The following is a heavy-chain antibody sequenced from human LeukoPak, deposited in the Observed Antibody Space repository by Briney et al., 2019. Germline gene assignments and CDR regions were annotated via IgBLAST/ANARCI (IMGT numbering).Heavy chain of an antibody. CDR2: IKSKTDGGTT. D-gene: IGHD1-26*01. Sequence: PGGSLSLSCAVSVFTLTKACMSGVCEAPGGGVEWVGRIKSKTDGGTTDYAAHVKGRITSSRDDSENTLYLQLNSLKTEDTAVYYCTTLVVGAPNWGQGTLVTVSS. V-gene: IGHV3-15*01. CDR3: TTLVVGAPN. J-gene: IGHJ4*02. CDR1: VFTLTKAC.